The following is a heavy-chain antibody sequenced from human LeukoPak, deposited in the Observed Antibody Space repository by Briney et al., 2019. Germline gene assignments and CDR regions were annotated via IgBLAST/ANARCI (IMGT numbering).Heavy chain of an antibody. V-gene: IGHV1-69*05. J-gene: IGHJ4*02. CDR3: AREVGRGWYYFDY. CDR1: GGTFSSYA. Sequence: SVKVSCKASGGTFSSYAISWVRQAPGQGLEWMGRIIPIFGTANYAQKFQGRVTITTDESTSTAYMELSSLRSEDTDVYYCAREVGRGWYYFDYWGQGTLVTVSS. D-gene: IGHD6-19*01. CDR2: IIPIFGTA.